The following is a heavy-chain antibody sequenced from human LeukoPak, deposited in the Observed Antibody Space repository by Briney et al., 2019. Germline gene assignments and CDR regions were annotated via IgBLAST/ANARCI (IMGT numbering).Heavy chain of an antibody. CDR3: AKGDYDDPLSYMDV. V-gene: IGHV3-23*01. CDR1: GFPFSHYA. D-gene: IGHD4-17*01. CDR2: ISGSHGST. J-gene: IGHJ6*03. Sequence: PGGSLTLSCAASGFPFSHYAFIWVRQAPGKGLEWVSAISGSHGSTYYADSVKGRFTISRDNSKNTLYLQMNSLRAEDTAVYYCAKGDYDDPLSYMDVWGKGTTVTVSS.